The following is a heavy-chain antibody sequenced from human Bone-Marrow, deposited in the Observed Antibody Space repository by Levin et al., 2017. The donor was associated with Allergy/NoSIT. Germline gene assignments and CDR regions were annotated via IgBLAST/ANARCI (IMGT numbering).Heavy chain of an antibody. D-gene: IGHD3-22*01. J-gene: IGHJ5*02. CDR3: ATDPYYYDSSGHGWFDP. V-gene: IGHV1-24*01. CDR2: FDPEDGET. Sequence: GESLKISCKVSGYTLTELSMHWVRQAPGKGLEWMGGFDPEDGETIYAQKFQGRVTMTEDTSTDTAYMELSSLRSEDTAVYYCATDPYYYDSSGHGWFDPWGQGTLVTVSS. CDR1: GYTLTELS.